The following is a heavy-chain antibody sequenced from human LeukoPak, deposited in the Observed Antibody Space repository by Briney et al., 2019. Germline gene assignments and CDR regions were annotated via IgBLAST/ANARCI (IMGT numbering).Heavy chain of an antibody. CDR3: AGPDYYGFQH. J-gene: IGHJ1*01. CDR1: GFTFSDYY. V-gene: IGHV3-11*01. D-gene: IGHD3-10*01. CDR2: ISSTGTTM. Sequence: PGGSLRLSCAASGFTFSDYYMTWIRQAPGKGLEWVSYISSTGTTMYYADSVKGRFTISRDNAKNSLYLQMNSLRAEDTAVYYCAGPDYYGFQHWGQGTLVTVSS.